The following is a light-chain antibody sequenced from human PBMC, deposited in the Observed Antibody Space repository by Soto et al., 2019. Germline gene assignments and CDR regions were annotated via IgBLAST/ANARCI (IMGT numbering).Light chain of an antibody. Sequence: QSVLTQPASVSGSPGQSITISCTGTSSDVGGYNYVSWYQQHPGKAPKLMIYEVSNRPSGVSNRFSGSKSGNTASLTISGLQAEDEADYYCSSYTSSSTLTVVFETGTKLTVL. CDR2: EVS. V-gene: IGLV2-14*01. J-gene: IGLJ1*01. CDR1: SSDVGGYNY. CDR3: SSYTSSSTLTVV.